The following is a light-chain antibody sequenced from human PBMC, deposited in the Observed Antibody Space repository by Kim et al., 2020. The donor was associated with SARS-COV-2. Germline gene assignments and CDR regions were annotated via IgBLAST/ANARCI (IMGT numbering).Light chain of an antibody. CDR1: QSLSNHS. Sequence: SLAGSATPSCRASQSLSNHSLAWYPQKPGQAPRILIYAASSRATGIPVRFSGSWSGTDFTLTISRLEPEDFAMYYCQQYEGSSKTFGHGTKVDIK. J-gene: IGKJ1*01. CDR2: AAS. V-gene: IGKV3-20*01. CDR3: QQYEGSSKT.